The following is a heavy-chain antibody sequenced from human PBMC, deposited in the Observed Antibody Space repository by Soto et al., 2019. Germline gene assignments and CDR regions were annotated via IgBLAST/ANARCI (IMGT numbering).Heavy chain of an antibody. Sequence: SGPTLVNPTETLTLTCTVSGFSLSNARMGVSWVRQPPGKALEWLAHIFSNDEKSYSTSLKSRLTISKDTSKSQVVLTMTNMDPVDTATYYCARLSSSWYKFVDYWGQGTLVTVSS. D-gene: IGHD6-13*01. CDR1: GFSLSNARMG. CDR2: IFSNDEK. CDR3: ARLSSSWYKFVDY. V-gene: IGHV2-26*01. J-gene: IGHJ4*02.